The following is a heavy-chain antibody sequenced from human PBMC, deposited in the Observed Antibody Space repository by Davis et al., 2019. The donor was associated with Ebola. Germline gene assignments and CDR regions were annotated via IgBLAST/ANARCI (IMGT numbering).Heavy chain of an antibody. D-gene: IGHD2-21*01. CDR2: ISYDGSNK. J-gene: IGHJ4*02. V-gene: IGHV3-30-3*01. CDR3: ARATHMDY. Sequence: GGSLRLSCSVSGFMFSSYAMHWVRQAPGKGLEWVAVISYDGSNKYYADSVKGRFTISRDNSKNTLYLQMNSLRAEDTAVYYCARATHMDYWGQGTLVTVSS. CDR1: GFMFSSYA.